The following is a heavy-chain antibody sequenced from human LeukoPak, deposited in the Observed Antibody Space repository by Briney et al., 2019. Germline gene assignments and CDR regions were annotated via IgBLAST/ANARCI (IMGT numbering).Heavy chain of an antibody. CDR3: ARIYSGYESDY. V-gene: IGHV1-18*01. Sequence: ASVKVSYKASGYTFTIYGISWVRQAPGQGLEWMGWISAYNGNTNYAQKLQGRVTMATDTSTSTAYMELRSLRSDDTAVYYCARIYSGYESDYWGQGTLVTVSS. CDR2: ISAYNGNT. D-gene: IGHD5-12*01. CDR1: GYTFTIYG. J-gene: IGHJ4*02.